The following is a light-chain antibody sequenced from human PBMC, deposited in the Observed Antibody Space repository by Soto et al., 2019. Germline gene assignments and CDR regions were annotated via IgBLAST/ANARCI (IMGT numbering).Light chain of an antibody. CDR2: GAS. J-gene: IGKJ4*01. CDR1: HSVDSN. V-gene: IGKV3D-15*01. Sequence: IDMTQSPATLSVSPWEGATLSCRASHSVDSNLAWYQQKPGQAPRLLIYGASTRPTGIPARFSGSGSGADFTLTISSLQSEDFAVYYCQQYDKWPLTFGGGTKVDIK. CDR3: QQYDKWPLT.